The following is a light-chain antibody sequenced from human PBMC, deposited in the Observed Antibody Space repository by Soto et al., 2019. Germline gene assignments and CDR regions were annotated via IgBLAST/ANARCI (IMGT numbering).Light chain of an antibody. CDR3: QQYNNWPPLT. Sequence: EIVMTQSPATLSVSPGERATLSCRASQSVSDNLAWYQQKPGQAYRLLIYGASTRATGIPARFSGSGSGTEFTLTINSLQSEDFAVYYCQQYNNWPPLTFGGGTKVEIK. V-gene: IGKV3-15*01. J-gene: IGKJ4*01. CDR2: GAS. CDR1: QSVSDN.